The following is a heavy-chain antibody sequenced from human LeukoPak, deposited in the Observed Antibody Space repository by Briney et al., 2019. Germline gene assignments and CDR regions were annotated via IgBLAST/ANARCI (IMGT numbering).Heavy chain of an antibody. CDR3: ASHYSSSSFDY. CDR1: GGSISSGRYY. J-gene: IGHJ4*02. CDR2: IYYSGNT. V-gene: IGHV4-31*03. D-gene: IGHD6-6*01. Sequence: PSETLSLTCTVSGGSISSGRYYWNWIRQHPGKGLEWIGYIYYSGNTYYNPSLKSRVTISVDTSKNQFSLKLNSMTAADAAMYYCASHYSSSSFDYWGQGTLVTVSS.